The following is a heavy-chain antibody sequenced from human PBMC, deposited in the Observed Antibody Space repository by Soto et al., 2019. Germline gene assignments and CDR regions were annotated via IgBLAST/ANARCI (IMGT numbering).Heavy chain of an antibody. CDR1: GFTFSNAW. J-gene: IGHJ6*01. V-gene: IGHV3-15*07. CDR3: TTDEDHVYYYYSGMDV. CDR2: IKSKTDGGTT. Sequence: PGGSLRLSCAASGFTFSNAWMNWVRQAPGKGLEWVGRIKSKTDGGTTDYAAPVKGRFTISRDDSKNTLYLQMDSLKTEDTAVYYCTTDEDHVYYYYSGMDVWGQATTVTVSS.